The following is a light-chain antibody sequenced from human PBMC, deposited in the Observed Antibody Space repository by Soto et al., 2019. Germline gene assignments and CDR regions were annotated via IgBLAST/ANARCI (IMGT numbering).Light chain of an antibody. V-gene: IGKV1-39*01. CDR2: AAS. Sequence: DIKKTKSPSSLSVPVGDRDNITCRASQSISSYLNWYQQKPGKAPKLLIYAASSLQSGVPSRFSGSGSGTDFTLTISSLQPEDFATYYCQQSYSTPGTFGQGTKVDI. J-gene: IGKJ1*01. CDR3: QQSYSTPGT. CDR1: QSISSY.